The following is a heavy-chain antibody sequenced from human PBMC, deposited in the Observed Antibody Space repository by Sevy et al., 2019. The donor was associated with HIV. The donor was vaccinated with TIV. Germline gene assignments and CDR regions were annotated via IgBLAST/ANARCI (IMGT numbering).Heavy chain of an antibody. Sequence: GGSLRLSCAGSGFTFSNAWMSWVRQAPGKGLEWVGRIKSKTDGGTADHAAPVKGRFTISRDDSKNTLYLQMNSLKTHETAVYYCTTDGMYYDILTGYYRVVDYWGQGTLVTVSS. CDR3: TTDGMYYDILTGYYRVVDY. CDR1: GFTFSNAW. D-gene: IGHD3-9*01. CDR2: IKSKTDGGTA. V-gene: IGHV3-15*01. J-gene: IGHJ4*02.